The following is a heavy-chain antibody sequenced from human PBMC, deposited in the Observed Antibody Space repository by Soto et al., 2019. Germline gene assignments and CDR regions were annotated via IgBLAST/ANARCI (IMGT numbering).Heavy chain of an antibody. J-gene: IGHJ4*02. Sequence: PGGSLRLSCAASGVTFSSYAMSWVRQAPGKGLEWVSAISGSGGSTYYADSVKGRFTISRDNSKNTLYLQMGSLRAEDMAVYYCARGPYYYDSSGYMQYYFDYWGQGTLVTVSS. D-gene: IGHD3-22*01. V-gene: IGHV3-23*01. CDR2: ISGSGGST. CDR1: GVTFSSYA. CDR3: ARGPYYYDSSGYMQYYFDY.